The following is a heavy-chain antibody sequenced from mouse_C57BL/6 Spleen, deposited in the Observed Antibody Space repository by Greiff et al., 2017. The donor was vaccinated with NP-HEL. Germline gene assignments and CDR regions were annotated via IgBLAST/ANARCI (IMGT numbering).Heavy chain of an antibody. CDR1: GYTFTSYW. V-gene: IGHV1-61*01. Sequence: QVQLQQPGAELVRPGSSVKLSCKASGYTFTSYWMDWVKQRHGQGLEWIGNIYPSDSETHYNQKFKDKATLTVDKSSSTAYMQLSSLTSEDSAVYYCARGLITTVVATEYYAMDYWGQGTSVTVSS. CDR2: IYPSDSET. J-gene: IGHJ4*01. D-gene: IGHD1-1*01. CDR3: ARGLITTVVATEYYAMDY.